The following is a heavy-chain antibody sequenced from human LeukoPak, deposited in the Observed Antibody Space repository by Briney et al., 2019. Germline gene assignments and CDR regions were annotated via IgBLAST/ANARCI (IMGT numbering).Heavy chain of an antibody. J-gene: IGHJ4*02. Sequence: SETLSLTCTVSGYSISSDYYWGWIRPPPGKGLEWIGSIHHSGSTYYNPSLKSRVTISVDTSKNQFSLKVSSVTAADTAVYYCARDRPIYYYDSSGYYSPQEADCWGQGTLVTVSS. D-gene: IGHD3-22*01. CDR1: GYSISSDYY. CDR3: ARDRPIYYYDSSGYYSPQEADC. CDR2: IHHSGST. V-gene: IGHV4-38-2*02.